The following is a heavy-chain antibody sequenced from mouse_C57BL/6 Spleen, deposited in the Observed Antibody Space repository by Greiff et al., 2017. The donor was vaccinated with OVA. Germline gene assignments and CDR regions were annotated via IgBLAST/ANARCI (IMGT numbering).Heavy chain of an antibody. CDR2: INPNNGGT. V-gene: IGHV1-26*01. D-gene: IGHD1-1*01. CDR1: GYTFTDYY. CDR3: AREVITTVVPFDY. Sequence: VQLQQSGPELVKPGASVKISCKASGYTFTDYYMNWVKQSHGKSLEWIGDINPNNGGTSYNQKFKGKATLTVDKSSSTAYMELRSLTSEDSAVYYCAREVITTVVPFDYWGQGTTLTVSS. J-gene: IGHJ2*01.